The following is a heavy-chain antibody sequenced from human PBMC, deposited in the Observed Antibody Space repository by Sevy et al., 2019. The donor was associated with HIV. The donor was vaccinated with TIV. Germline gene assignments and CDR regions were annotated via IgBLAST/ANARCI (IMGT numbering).Heavy chain of an antibody. CDR3: ARDSTTRPRVLDY. D-gene: IGHD1-1*01. Sequence: SETLSLTCSVSGGSISSYFWTWVRQSPGKGLEWIGNIYFTGNTDYSPALKSRVTLSLDTSKSQYSLTLKSVTAADTAIYFCARDSTTRPRVLDYWGQGTLVTVSS. J-gene: IGHJ4*02. CDR1: GGSISSYF. CDR2: IYFTGNT. V-gene: IGHV4-59*01.